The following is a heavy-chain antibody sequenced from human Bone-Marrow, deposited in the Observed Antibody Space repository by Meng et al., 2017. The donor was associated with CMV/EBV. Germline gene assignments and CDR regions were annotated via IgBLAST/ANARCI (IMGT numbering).Heavy chain of an antibody. J-gene: IGHJ6*02. CDR1: GFTFSSYN. D-gene: IGHD3-3*01. CDR2: ISSSSAI. CDR3: ARDNNYDFWSAWDYYGMDV. V-gene: IGHV3-48*04. Sequence: GGSLRLSCAASGFTFSSYNMNWVRQAPGKGLEWVSYISSSSAIYYADSVKGRFTISRDNAKNSLYLQMNSLRAEDTAVYYCARDNNYDFWSAWDYYGMDVWGQGTTVTVSS.